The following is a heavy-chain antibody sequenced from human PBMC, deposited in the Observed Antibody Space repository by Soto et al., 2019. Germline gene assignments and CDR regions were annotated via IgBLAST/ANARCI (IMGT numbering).Heavy chain of an antibody. CDR3: ARDRIEAAGTPRFNYYYGMDV. V-gene: IGHV3-23*01. J-gene: IGHJ6*02. Sequence: PGGSLRLSCAASGSIFENFGMSWVRQAPGKGLEWISSISGSGFKKYYADSVKGRFTISRDNSKNTVFLQMNSLRGEDTAVYYCARDRIEAAGTPRFNYYYGMDVWGQGTTVTVSS. D-gene: IGHD6-13*01. CDR1: GSIFENFG. CDR2: ISGSGFKK.